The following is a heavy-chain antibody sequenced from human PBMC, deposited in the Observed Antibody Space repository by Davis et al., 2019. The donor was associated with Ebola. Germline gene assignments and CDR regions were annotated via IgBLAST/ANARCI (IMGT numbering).Heavy chain of an antibody. CDR1: GFTFSDYY. Sequence: GESLKISCAASGFTFSDYYMSWIRQAPGKGLEWVSYISSSGSTIYYADSVKGRFTISRDNAKNSLYLQMNSLRAEDTAVYYCARAPTTVTTHYYYYGMDVWGQGTTVTVSS. CDR2: ISSSGSTI. D-gene: IGHD4-11*01. J-gene: IGHJ6*02. CDR3: ARAPTTVTTHYYYYGMDV. V-gene: IGHV3-11*01.